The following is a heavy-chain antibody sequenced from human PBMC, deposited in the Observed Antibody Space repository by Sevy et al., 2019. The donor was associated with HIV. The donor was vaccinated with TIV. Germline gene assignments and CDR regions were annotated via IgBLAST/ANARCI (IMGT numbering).Heavy chain of an antibody. J-gene: IGHJ3*02. Sequence: GGSLRLSCAASGFTFSSHYMSWVRQAPGKGLEWVANIKQDGSDEFYVESVKGRFTISRDNAKNSLYLQLSSLRAEDTAMYFCAREALYYYDSERHYDDAFDMWGPGTMVTVSS. V-gene: IGHV3-7*01. CDR1: GFTFSSHY. CDR2: IKQDGSDE. D-gene: IGHD3-22*01. CDR3: AREALYYYDSERHYDDAFDM.